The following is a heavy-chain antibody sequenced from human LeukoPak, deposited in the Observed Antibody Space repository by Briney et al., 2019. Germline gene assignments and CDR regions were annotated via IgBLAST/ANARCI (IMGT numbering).Heavy chain of an antibody. D-gene: IGHD1-26*01. V-gene: IGHV3-7*01. Sequence: GGSLTLSCAASGFPLSSYRMSWVRQAPGKGLGWVANIKEDGSEKYYVDSVKGQFTISRDNAKNSLYLQMNSLRVEDSAVYYCVRGGYQFEYWGQRTLVTVSS. CDR3: VRGGYQFEY. CDR1: GFPLSSYR. J-gene: IGHJ4*02. CDR2: IKEDGSEK.